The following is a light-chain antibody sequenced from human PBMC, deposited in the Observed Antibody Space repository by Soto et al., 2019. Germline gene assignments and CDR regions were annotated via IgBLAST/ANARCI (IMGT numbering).Light chain of an antibody. J-gene: IGKJ1*01. Sequence: EIVLTQSPGTLSLSPGERATLSCRASQSVNSNYLAWYQQKPGQSPRVLLYGTSSRATGIPDRFSGSGSGTDFTLTISRLEPEDFAVYYCQQYDISFRTFGHGTKVAIK. CDR2: GTS. V-gene: IGKV3-20*01. CDR1: QSVNSNY. CDR3: QQYDISFRT.